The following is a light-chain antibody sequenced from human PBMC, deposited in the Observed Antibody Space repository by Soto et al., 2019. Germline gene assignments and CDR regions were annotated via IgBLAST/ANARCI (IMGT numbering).Light chain of an antibody. J-gene: IGKJ2*01. CDR2: DAS. V-gene: IGKV3-20*01. CDR3: QQYGSFPQT. CDR1: QSVASSY. Sequence: EIVLTQSPGTLSLSPGERVTLSCRASQSVASSYLAWYQQKSGQAPRLLIFDASRRPTGIPDRFSGSGSGTDFTLTISRLEPEDFALYYCQQYGSFPQTFGQGTKLEIK.